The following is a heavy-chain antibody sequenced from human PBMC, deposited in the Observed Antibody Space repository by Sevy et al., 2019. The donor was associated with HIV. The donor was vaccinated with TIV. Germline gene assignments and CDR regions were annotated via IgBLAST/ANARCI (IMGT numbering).Heavy chain of an antibody. J-gene: IGHJ6*03. D-gene: IGHD2-2*01. CDR1: GYTFTSYG. V-gene: IGHV1-18*01. Sequence: ASVKVSCEASGYTFTSYGISWVRQAPGQGLEWMGWISGKNAYTKYAQKFQGRVTMTTDTSTRTAYMELRSLRSDDTAVYYCARDPALGYCTSSSCWPSPFYFYYMDVWGKETTVTVSS. CDR2: ISGKNAYT. CDR3: ARDPALGYCTSSSCWPSPFYFYYMDV.